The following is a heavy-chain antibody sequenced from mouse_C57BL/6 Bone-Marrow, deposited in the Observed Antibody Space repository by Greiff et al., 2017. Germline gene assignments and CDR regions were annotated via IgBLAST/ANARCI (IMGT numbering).Heavy chain of an antibody. J-gene: IGHJ1*03. V-gene: IGHV1-85*01. CDR2: IYPRDGST. CDR3: AILLRWENWYFDV. Sequence: VQRVESGPELVKPGASVKLSCKASGYTFTSYDINWVKQRPGQGLEWIGWIYPRDGSTKYNEKFKGKATLTVDTSSSTAYMELHSLTSEDSAVYFCAILLRWENWYFDVWGTGTTVTVSS. CDR1: GYTFTSYD. D-gene: IGHD1-1*01.